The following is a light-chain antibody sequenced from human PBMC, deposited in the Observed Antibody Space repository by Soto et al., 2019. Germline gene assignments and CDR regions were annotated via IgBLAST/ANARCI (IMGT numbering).Light chain of an antibody. J-gene: IGLJ1*01. V-gene: IGLV2-14*01. CDR3: DSYTSSRAYV. CDR2: EVS. CDR1: ISDVGGYNY. Sequence: QASVTQPASVSGSPGQSITISCTGTISDVGGYNYVSWYQQQSGKAPKLIIHEVSNRPSGVSNRFSGSKSGNTASLTISGLQAEDEADYYCDSYTSSRAYVFGIGTKVTVL.